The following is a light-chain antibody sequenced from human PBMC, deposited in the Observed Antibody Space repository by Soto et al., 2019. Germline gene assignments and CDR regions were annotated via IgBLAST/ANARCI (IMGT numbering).Light chain of an antibody. Sequence: TYQASQTIGANLNWYRQKPGKAPTLLIYDANTLQSGVPSRFSGLGPGTDFTLTLPCLHSGDSATYFCERRYSTAYSFGLGTKVDIK. CDR1: QTIGAN. CDR3: ERRYSTAYS. V-gene: IGKV1-39*01. J-gene: IGKJ2*03. CDR2: DAN.